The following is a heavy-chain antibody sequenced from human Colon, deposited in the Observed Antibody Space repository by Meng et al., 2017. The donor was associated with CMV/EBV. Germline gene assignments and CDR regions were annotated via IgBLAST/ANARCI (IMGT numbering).Heavy chain of an antibody. CDR1: GFNFSNYG. Sequence: GESLKISCAASGFNFSNYGMHWIRQSPGKGLEWVALIRYEGINHYYGDTVKGRFTISRDNSKNMLYLQLNSLRTEDTAVYYCAKDANSRVVTRGYYGDCWGQGTLVTVSS. CDR2: IRYEGINH. CDR3: AKDANSRVVTRGYYGDC. V-gene: IGHV3-30*02. J-gene: IGHJ4*02. D-gene: IGHD3-3*01.